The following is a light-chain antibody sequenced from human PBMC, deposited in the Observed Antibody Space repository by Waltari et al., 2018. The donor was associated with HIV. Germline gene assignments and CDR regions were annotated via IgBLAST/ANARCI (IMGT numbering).Light chain of an antibody. CDR1: QSISSW. V-gene: IGKV1-5*03. CDR2: KAS. CDR3: QQYRGL. J-gene: IGKJ1*01. Sequence: DIQMTQSPSTLSASVGDRVTITCRASQSISSWLAWYQQKPGKAPKLLIYKASSLESGVPSRFSGSGSGTEFTLTISSLQPDDFATYYCQQYRGLFGQGTKVEIK.